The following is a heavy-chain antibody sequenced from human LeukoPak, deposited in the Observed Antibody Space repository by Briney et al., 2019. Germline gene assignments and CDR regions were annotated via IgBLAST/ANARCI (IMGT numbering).Heavy chain of an antibody. CDR1: GFSFSSYS. J-gene: IGHJ4*02. D-gene: IGHD1-26*01. CDR3: ASGSPAGDY. V-gene: IGHV3-21*01. CDR2: ISSSKRYI. Sequence: PGGSLRLSCAASGFSFSSYSMNWVRQAPGKGLEWVSSISSSKRYIYYADSVKGRFTISRDNAKNSLYLETTTLRAEDTAVYYCASGSPAGDYWGQGTLVTVSS.